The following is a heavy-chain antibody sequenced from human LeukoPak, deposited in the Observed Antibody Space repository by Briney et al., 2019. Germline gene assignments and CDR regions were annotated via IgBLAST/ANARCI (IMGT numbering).Heavy chain of an antibody. V-gene: IGHV4-59*08. CDR1: GVSISSYY. J-gene: IGHJ4*02. CDR3: ASLDTTVTLFDY. D-gene: IGHD4-17*01. Sequence: SETLSLTCTVSGVSISSYYWSWIRQPPGKGREWIGYIYNSGSTNYNTSLKSRVTISVDTSKNQFSLKLSSVTAADTAVYYCASLDTTVTLFDYWGQGTLVTVSS. CDR2: IYNSGST.